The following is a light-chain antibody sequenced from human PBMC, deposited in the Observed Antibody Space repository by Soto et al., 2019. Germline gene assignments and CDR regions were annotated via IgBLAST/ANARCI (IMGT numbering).Light chain of an antibody. Sequence: EIVLTHSPATLSLSPWERATLSCRASQYITIYLAWYQQKPGQAPRLLIYDASNRATGIPARFSGSGSGTDFTLTISRLEPEDFAVYYCQQYNNSLWTFGQGTKVDIK. CDR1: QYITIY. CDR3: QQYNNSLWT. J-gene: IGKJ1*01. CDR2: DAS. V-gene: IGKV3-11*01.